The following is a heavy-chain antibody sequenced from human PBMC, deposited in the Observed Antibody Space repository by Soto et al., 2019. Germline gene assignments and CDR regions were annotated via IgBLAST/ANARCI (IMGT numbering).Heavy chain of an antibody. D-gene: IGHD1-1*01. J-gene: IGHJ3*01. CDR1: GFNFRSYA. CDR3: ARETTAYPGALDDAFDL. CDR2: ISGSALKI. Sequence: GGSLRLSCVASGFNFRSYAMSWVRQAPGKGPEWVSGISGSALKISYRDSVEGRFTISRDNSKNTLYLQMDSLRAEDTASYFCARETTAYPGALDDAFDLWGQGTMVTVSS. V-gene: IGHV3-23*01.